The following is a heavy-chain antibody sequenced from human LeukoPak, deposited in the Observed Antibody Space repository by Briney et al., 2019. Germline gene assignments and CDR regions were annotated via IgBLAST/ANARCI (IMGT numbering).Heavy chain of an antibody. V-gene: IGHV4-34*01. J-gene: IGHJ5*02. CDR1: GGSFSGYY. CDR3: ARGYNWFDP. CDR2: INHSGST. Sequence: PSETLSLICAVYGGSFSGYYWSWIREPPGKGLEWIGEINHSGSTNYNPSLKSRVTISVDTSKNQFSLKLSSVTAADTAVYYCARGYNWFDPWGQGTLVTVSS.